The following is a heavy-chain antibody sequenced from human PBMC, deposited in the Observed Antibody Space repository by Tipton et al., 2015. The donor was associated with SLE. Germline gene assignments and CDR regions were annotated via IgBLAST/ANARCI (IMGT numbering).Heavy chain of an antibody. J-gene: IGHJ4*02. D-gene: IGHD3-10*01. CDR2: IYYFGST. CDR3: ARAAGEIDY. V-gene: IGHV4-59*01. Sequence: TLSLTCTVSGGSINSYYWSWIRQPPGKGLEWIGYIYYFGSTNYNPSLKSRVTISLDTSKNQFSLKLSSVTAADTAVYYCARAAGEIDYWGQGTLVTVSS. CDR1: GGSINSYY.